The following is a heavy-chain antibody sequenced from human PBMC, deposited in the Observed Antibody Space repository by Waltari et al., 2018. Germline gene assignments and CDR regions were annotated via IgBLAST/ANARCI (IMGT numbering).Heavy chain of an antibody. J-gene: IGHJ5*02. CDR1: GFTFSSYA. Sequence: QVQLVESGGGVVQPGRSLRLSCAASGFTFSSYAMHWVRQAPGKGLEWLAVISYDGSNKYYADSVKGRLTISRDNSKNTLYLQMNSLRAEDTAVYYCAARVGSSWPFDPWGQGTLVTVSS. D-gene: IGHD6-13*01. CDR2: ISYDGSNK. V-gene: IGHV3-30*01. CDR3: AARVGSSWPFDP.